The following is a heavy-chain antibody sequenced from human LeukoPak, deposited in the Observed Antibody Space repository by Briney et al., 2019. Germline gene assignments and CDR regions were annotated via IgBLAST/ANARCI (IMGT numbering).Heavy chain of an antibody. CDR3: ARVSAAAYYYYMDV. CDR2: IYSSGRI. Sequence: PSQTLSLTCTVSGDSISSGSYYWSWIRQPAGKGLEWIGRIYSSGRINYNLSLKSRVTISVDTSKNQFSLRLSSVTAADTAVYYCARVSAAAYYYYMDVWGKGTTVTVSS. J-gene: IGHJ6*03. D-gene: IGHD6-13*01. V-gene: IGHV4-61*02. CDR1: GDSISSGSYY.